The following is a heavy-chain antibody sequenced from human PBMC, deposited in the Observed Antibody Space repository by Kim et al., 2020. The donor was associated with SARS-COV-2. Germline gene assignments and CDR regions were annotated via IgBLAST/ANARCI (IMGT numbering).Heavy chain of an antibody. CDR3: AKDRNSGLALGYYFDY. CDR2: ISYDGSNK. CDR1: GFTFSSYG. V-gene: IGHV3-30*18. Sequence: GGSLRLSCAASGFTFSSYGMHWVRQAPGKGLEWVAVISYDGSNKYYADSVKGRFTISRDNSKNTLYLQMNSLRAEDTAVYYCAKDRNSGLALGYYFDYWGQGTLVTVSS. D-gene: IGHD3-3*02. J-gene: IGHJ4*02.